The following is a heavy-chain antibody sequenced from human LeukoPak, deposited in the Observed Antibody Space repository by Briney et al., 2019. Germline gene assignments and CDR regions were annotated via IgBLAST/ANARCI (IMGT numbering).Heavy chain of an antibody. CDR3: ARVTGYVMEDNFDY. J-gene: IGHJ4*02. D-gene: IGHD6-13*01. CDR2: IYYSGST. CDR1: GGSISSYY. V-gene: IGHV4-59*01. Sequence: SETLSLTCTVSGGSISSYYWSWIRQPPGKGLEWIGYIYYSGSTNYNPSLKSRVTRSVDTSKNQFSLRLSSVTAADTAVYYCARVTGYVMEDNFDYWGQGTLVTVSS.